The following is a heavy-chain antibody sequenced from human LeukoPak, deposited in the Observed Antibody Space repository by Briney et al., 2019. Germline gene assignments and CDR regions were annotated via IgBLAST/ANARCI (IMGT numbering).Heavy chain of an antibody. D-gene: IGHD2-15*01. CDR3: ARGGFESCSAGSCLLGNY. V-gene: IGHV4-59*01. CDR1: RGSNSPYY. J-gene: IGHJ4*02. Sequence: SETLSLTCTVSRGSNSPYYWSWIRQSPGKGLEWIGYIYYIGTTNYNPSLQSRVTMSVDTSTNQFTLNLASVTAADTAVYYCARGGFESCSAGSCLLGNYWGQGILVAVSS. CDR2: IYYIGTT.